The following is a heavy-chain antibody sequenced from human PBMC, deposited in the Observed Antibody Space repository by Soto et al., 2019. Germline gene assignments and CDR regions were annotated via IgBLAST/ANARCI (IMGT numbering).Heavy chain of an antibody. CDR3: ARVQLERWRPYYDYGMDV. D-gene: IGHD1-1*01. Sequence: ASVKVSRKASGGTFSSYAISWVRQAPGQGLEWMGGIIPIFGTANYAQKFQGRVTITADESTSTAYMELSSLRSEDTAVYYCARVQLERWRPYYDYGMDVWGQGTTVTVSS. J-gene: IGHJ6*02. CDR2: IIPIFGTA. CDR1: GGTFSSYA. V-gene: IGHV1-69*13.